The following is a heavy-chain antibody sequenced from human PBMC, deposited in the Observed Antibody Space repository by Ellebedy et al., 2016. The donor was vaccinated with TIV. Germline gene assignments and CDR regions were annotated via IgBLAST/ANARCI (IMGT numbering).Heavy chain of an antibody. CDR1: GFTFSSYW. J-gene: IGHJ4*02. CDR3: ARDDDGGVAGD. V-gene: IGHV3-74*01. Sequence: GESLKISCAASGFTFSSYWMHWVRQAPGKGLVWVSRINSDGSSTSYADSVKGRFTISRDNAKNTLYLQMNSLRAEDTAVYYCARDDDGGVAGDWGQGTLVTVSS. D-gene: IGHD6-19*01. CDR2: INSDGSST.